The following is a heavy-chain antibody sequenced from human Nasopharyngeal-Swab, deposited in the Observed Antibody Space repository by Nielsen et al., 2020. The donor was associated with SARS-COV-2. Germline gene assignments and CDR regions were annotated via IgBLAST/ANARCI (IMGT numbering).Heavy chain of an antibody. J-gene: IGHJ5*02. CDR3: ARARKAIYYYGSGSYYKGGVNWFDP. Sequence: WVRQAPGQGLEWMGIINPSGDSTSYAQKFQGRVTMTRDTSTSTVYMELSSLRSEDTAVYYCARARKAIYYYGSGSYYKGGVNWFDPWGQGTLVTVSS. CDR2: INPSGDST. D-gene: IGHD3-10*01. V-gene: IGHV1-46*01.